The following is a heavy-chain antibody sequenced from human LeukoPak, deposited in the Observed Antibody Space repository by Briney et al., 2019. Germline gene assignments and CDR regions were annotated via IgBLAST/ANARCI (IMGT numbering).Heavy chain of an antibody. CDR2: IIPIFGTA. Sequence: ASVKVSCKASGGTFSSYAISWVRQAPGQGLEWMGGIIPIFGTAYYAQKFQGRVTITTDESTSTAYMELSSLRSEDTAVYYCSYYYDSSGYLSAFDYWGQGTLVTVSS. D-gene: IGHD3-22*01. CDR1: GGTFSSYA. V-gene: IGHV1-69*05. J-gene: IGHJ4*02. CDR3: SYYYDSSGYLSAFDY.